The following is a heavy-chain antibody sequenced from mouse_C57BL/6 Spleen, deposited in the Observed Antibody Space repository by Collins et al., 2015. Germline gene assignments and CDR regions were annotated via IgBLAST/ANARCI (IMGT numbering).Heavy chain of an antibody. V-gene: IGHV1-18*01. Sequence: KIPCKASGYTFTDYNMDWVKQSHGKSLEWIGDINPNNGGTIYNQKFKGKATLTVDKSSSTAYMDLRSLTSEDTAVYYCAREGYYDYSWYFDVWGTGTTVTVSS. D-gene: IGHD2-4*01. CDR3: AREGYYDYSWYFDV. CDR1: GYTFTDYN. J-gene: IGHJ1*03. CDR2: INPNNGGT.